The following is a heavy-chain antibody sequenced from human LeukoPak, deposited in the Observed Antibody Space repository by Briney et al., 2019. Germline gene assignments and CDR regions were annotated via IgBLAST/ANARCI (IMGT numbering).Heavy chain of an antibody. CDR3: ARDRGHAYDSSGYFDY. J-gene: IGHJ4*02. Sequence: SVKVSCKASGGTFSSYAISWVRQAPGQGLEGMGRIIPIFGIANYAQKFQGRVTITADKSTSTAYMELSSLRSEDTAVYYCARDRGHAYDSSGYFDYWGQGTLVTVSS. CDR2: IIPIFGIA. D-gene: IGHD3-22*01. CDR1: GGTFSSYA. V-gene: IGHV1-69*04.